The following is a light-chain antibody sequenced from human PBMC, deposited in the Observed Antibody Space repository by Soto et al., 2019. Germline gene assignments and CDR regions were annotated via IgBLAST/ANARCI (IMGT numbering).Light chain of an antibody. CDR2: EVN. V-gene: IGLV2-8*01. Sequence: QSVLTRPPSASGSPGQSVTISCTGTSSDVGDYNYVSWYQQHPGKAPKLMIYEVNKRPSGVPDRFSGSKSGNTASLTVSGLQAEDEADYYCSSYAGYSNLVFGGGTKLTVL. CDR1: SSDVGDYNY. CDR3: SSYAGYSNLV. J-gene: IGLJ2*01.